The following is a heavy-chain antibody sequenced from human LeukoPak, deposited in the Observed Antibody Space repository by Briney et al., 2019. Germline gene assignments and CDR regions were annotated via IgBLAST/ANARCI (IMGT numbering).Heavy chain of an antibody. CDR2: ISRNSGSA. CDR3: AKDRTYSAYAALDY. J-gene: IGHJ4*02. D-gene: IGHD5-12*01. CDR1: GFTFDDYS. V-gene: IGHV3-9*01. Sequence: PGGSLRLSCAASGFTFDDYSMHWVRQAPGKGLEWVSGISRNSGSAGYADSVKGRFTISRDSAKNSLYLQMNSLRTEDTALYYCAKDRTYSAYAALDYWGQGTLVTVSS.